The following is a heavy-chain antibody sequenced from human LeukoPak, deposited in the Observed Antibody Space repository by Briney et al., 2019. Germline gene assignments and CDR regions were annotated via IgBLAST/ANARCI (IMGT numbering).Heavy chain of an antibody. V-gene: IGHV3-15*05. CDR3: TTDFSHFDFSSGYYSY. Sequence: GGSLRLSCAASGVTFTITWMVWVRQAPGKGLEWVGRIKSNLDGGTTDFAAPGKGRFSISRDELARTLYLQMNNLKADDTGVYYCTTDFSHFDFSSGYYSYWGQGSLVTVSS. CDR2: IKSNLDGGTT. D-gene: IGHD3-3*01. J-gene: IGHJ4*02. CDR1: GVTFTITW.